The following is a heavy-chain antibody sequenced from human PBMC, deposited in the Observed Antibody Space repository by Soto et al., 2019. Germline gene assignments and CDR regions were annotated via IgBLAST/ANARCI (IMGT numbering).Heavy chain of an antibody. Sequence: EVQLVESGEGLVQPGGSLRLSCAASGFTFSSSNIHWIRQAPGKGLEFVSAISRSGDRTYYVDSVKGRFTITRDNSKNTVWLQMGSLRAEDMAVDYCSRARCSSGQCDYFDYWGRGALVSVSS. J-gene: IGHJ4*02. CDR3: SRARCSSGQCDYFDY. D-gene: IGHD2-15*01. CDR2: ISRSGDRT. CDR1: GFTFSSSN. V-gene: IGHV3-64*02.